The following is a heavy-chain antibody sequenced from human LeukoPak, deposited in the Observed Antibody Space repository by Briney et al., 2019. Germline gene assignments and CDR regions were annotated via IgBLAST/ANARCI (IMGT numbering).Heavy chain of an antibody. D-gene: IGHD2-2*01. CDR2: INPSGGST. CDR3: ARDACSTTICQAGGNWFDP. J-gene: IGHJ5*02. V-gene: IGHV1-46*01. CDR1: GYTFTSYY. Sequence: ASVKVSCKASGYTFTSYYMHWVRQAPGQGLEWMGIINPSGGSTSYAQKLQGRVTMTRDTSTSTVYMELSSLRSEDTAVYFCARDACSTTICQAGGNWFDPWGQGTLVIVS.